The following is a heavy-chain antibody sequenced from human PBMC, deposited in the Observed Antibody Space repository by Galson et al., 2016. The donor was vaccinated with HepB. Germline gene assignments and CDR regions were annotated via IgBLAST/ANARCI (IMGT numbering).Heavy chain of an antibody. V-gene: IGHV3-53*01. J-gene: IGHJ6*04. Sequence: SLRLSCAASTFSVSDDYMNWVRQAPGKGLEWVSLIYSGGGTYYADSVKGRLTISRDTSKNILFLDMNSLRAEDTAVYYCAREFRDTISGVPSRMDVWGKGTTVIVSS. CDR3: AREFRDTISGVPSRMDV. CDR2: IYSGGGT. D-gene: IGHD3-3*01. CDR1: TFSVSDDY.